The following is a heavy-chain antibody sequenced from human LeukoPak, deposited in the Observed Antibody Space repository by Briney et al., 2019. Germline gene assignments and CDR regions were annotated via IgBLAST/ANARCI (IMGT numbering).Heavy chain of an antibody. V-gene: IGHV3-9*01. CDR1: GFTFDDYV. Sequence: GRSLRLSCAASGFTFDDYVMHWVRQTPGKGLGWVSGISWNSGNIGYADSVKGRFTISRDNAKNSLYLQMNSLRAEDTALYYCAKDIHGSGSYYFDYWGQGTLVTVSS. CDR3: AKDIHGSGSYYFDY. D-gene: IGHD3-10*01. CDR2: ISWNSGNI. J-gene: IGHJ4*02.